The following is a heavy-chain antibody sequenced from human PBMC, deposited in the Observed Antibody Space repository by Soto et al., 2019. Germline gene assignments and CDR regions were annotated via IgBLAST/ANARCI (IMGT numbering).Heavy chain of an antibody. V-gene: IGHV4-30-2*01. CDR1: GGSISSGGYS. Sequence: SETLSLTCAVSGGSISSGGYSWSRIRQPPGKGLEGIGYIYHSGSTYYNPSLKSRVAISVDRSKNQFSLKASSVTAAETAGYYCDRHLSGSYPGGYDYWGQGTLVTVSS. CDR3: DRHLSGSYPGGYDY. D-gene: IGHD1-26*01. J-gene: IGHJ4*02. CDR2: IYHSGST.